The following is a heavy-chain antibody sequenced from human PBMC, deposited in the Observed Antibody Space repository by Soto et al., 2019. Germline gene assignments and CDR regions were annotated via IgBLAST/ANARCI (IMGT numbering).Heavy chain of an antibody. Sequence: ASETLSLTCAVSGGSISSSNWWSWVRQPPGKGLEWIGEIYHSGSTNYNPSLKSRVTISVDKSKNQFSLKLSSVTAADTAVYYCARDSTQLVPAGEDYYYYYGMDVWGQGTTVTVSS. CDR2: IYHSGST. D-gene: IGHD2-2*01. J-gene: IGHJ6*02. CDR1: GGSISSSNW. CDR3: ARDSTQLVPAGEDYYYYYGMDV. V-gene: IGHV4-4*02.